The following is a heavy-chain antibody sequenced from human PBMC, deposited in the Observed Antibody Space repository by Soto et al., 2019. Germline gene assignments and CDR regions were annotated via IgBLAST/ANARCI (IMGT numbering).Heavy chain of an antibody. J-gene: IGHJ5*02. D-gene: IGHD2-2*01. CDR3: AGGGYCSSTSCPPGLNWFDP. V-gene: IGHV4-31*03. Sequence: QVQLQESGPGLVKPSQTLSLTCTVSGGSISSGGYYWSWIRQHPGKGLEWIGYIYYSGSTYYNPSLQSRVTISVDASKNQFSLKLSSVTAADTAVYYCAGGGYCSSTSCPPGLNWFDPWGQGTLVTVSS. CDR1: GGSISSGGYY. CDR2: IYYSGST.